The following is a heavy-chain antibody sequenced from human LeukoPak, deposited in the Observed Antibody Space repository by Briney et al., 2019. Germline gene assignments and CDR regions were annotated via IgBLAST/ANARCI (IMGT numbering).Heavy chain of an antibody. Sequence: GGSLRLSCAASGFTFSSYAMTWVRQAPGEGLEWASAISGSGAYTQYADSVKGRVTISRDNSKNALFLQMNSLRAQDTAVYYCARPCRQFDSSSSYYSFDLWSRGTVVTVSS. J-gene: IGHJ5*02. CDR2: ISGSGAYT. V-gene: IGHV3-23*01. CDR3: ARPCRQFDSSSSYYSFDL. CDR1: GFTFSSYA. D-gene: IGHD3-22*01.